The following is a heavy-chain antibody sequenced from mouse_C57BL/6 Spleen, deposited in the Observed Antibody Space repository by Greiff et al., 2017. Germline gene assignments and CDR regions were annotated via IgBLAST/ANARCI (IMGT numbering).Heavy chain of an antibody. D-gene: IGHD2-3*01. Sequence: EVQLQQSGPELVKPGASVKIPCKASGYTFTDYNMDWVKQSHGKSLEWIGDINPNNGGTIYNQKFKGKATLTVDKSSSTAYMELRSLTSEDTAVYYCARAWGVYDGYRYWYFDVWGTGTTVTVSS. V-gene: IGHV1-18*01. CDR1: GYTFTDYN. CDR3: ARAWGVYDGYRYWYFDV. J-gene: IGHJ1*03. CDR2: INPNNGGT.